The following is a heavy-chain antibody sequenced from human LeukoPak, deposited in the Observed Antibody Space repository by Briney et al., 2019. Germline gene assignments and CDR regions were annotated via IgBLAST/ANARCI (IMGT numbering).Heavy chain of an antibody. D-gene: IGHD3-16*01. V-gene: IGHV4-59*01. Sequence: SETLSLTCTVSGDSISSSHWTWIRPPAGKGLEWIGYAFYSGSTNYNPSLKSRVTISIGTAKDRFSLRLTSVTAADTAVYYCARLGEHNLKDWGQGILVTVSS. CDR3: ARLGEHNLKD. CDR2: AFYSGST. CDR1: GDSISSSH. J-gene: IGHJ4*02.